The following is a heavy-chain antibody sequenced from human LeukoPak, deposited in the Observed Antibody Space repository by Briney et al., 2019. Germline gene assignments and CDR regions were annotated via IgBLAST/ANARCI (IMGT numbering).Heavy chain of an antibody. Sequence: ASVKVSCKVSGYTLTELSMHWVRQAPGKGLEWMGGFDPEDGETIYAQKFQGRVTMTEDTSTDTAYMELSSLRSEDTAVYYCARDFSLVRGVPYYYMDVWGKGTTVTVSS. V-gene: IGHV1-24*01. CDR2: FDPEDGET. CDR3: ARDFSLVRGVPYYYMDV. J-gene: IGHJ6*03. D-gene: IGHD3-10*01. CDR1: GYTLTELS.